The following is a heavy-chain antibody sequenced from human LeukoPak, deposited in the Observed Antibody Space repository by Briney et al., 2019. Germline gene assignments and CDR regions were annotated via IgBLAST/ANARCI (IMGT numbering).Heavy chain of an antibody. CDR2: IQRDGSEF. J-gene: IGHJ4*02. CDR1: GFTFSSYA. CDR3: ARSPDGFDY. V-gene: IGHV3-7*01. Sequence: GGSLRLSCAASGFTFSSYAMSWVRQAPGKGLEWVAGIQRDGSEFYYMDSVRGRFTISRDNAKNSLYLQMNSLRVEDTAVYYCARSPDGFDYWGQGTLVTVSS.